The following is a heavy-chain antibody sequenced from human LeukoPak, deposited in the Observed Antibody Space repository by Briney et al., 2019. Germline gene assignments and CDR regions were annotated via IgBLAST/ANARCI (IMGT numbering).Heavy chain of an antibody. CDR2: IRHSGNT. V-gene: IGHV4-4*02. D-gene: IGHD5-18*01. Sequence: PSETLSLTCAVSGVSISSDNWWTWVRQPPGKGLEWIGEIRHSGNTKYSPSLETRVTISTDRSKNHLSLNLNSVTAADTAVYYCATRDQSRTDMVPSDYWGQGTLVTVSS. CDR3: ATRDQSRTDMVPSDY. CDR1: GVSISSDNW. J-gene: IGHJ4*02.